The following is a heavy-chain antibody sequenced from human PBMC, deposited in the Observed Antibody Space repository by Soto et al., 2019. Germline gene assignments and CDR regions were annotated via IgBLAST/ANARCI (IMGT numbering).Heavy chain of an antibody. CDR2: IFYSGST. Sequence: SETLCLTCTVAGGSISSSSYYWGWIRQPPGKGLEWIGSIFYSGSTYYNPSLKSRVTISVDTSKNQFSLKLSSVTAADTAVYYCARVQGNAAFDIWGQGTMVTVSS. V-gene: IGHV4-39*07. CDR1: GGSISSSSYY. J-gene: IGHJ3*02. CDR3: ARVQGNAAFDI.